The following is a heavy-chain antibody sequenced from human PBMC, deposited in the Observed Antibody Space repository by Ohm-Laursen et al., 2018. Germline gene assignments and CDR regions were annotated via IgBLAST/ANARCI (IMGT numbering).Heavy chain of an antibody. Sequence: SLRLSCAASGFVFSSYWMTWVRQAPGKGLEWVANVRKDGRDDYYVDSVRGRFTISRDNAKNSVFLQMNSLRAEDTGVYYCAKWGSGSYYYYYYGMDVWGQGTTVTVSS. D-gene: IGHD3-10*01. CDR3: AKWGSGSYYYYYYGMDV. CDR1: GFVFSSYW. CDR2: VRKDGRDD. J-gene: IGHJ6*02. V-gene: IGHV3-7*01.